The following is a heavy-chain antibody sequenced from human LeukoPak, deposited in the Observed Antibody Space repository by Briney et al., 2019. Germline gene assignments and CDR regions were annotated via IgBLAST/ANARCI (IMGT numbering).Heavy chain of an antibody. D-gene: IGHD1-1*01. CDR3: ARVEVGALLKTGTFFFDY. Sequence: GASVKVSCKASGYTFTGYYMHWVRQAPGQGLEWMGWINPNSGGTNYAQKFQGRVTMTRDTSISTAYMELSRLRSDDTAVYYCARVEVGALLKTGTFFFDYWGQGTLVTVSS. CDR1: GYTFTGYY. CDR2: INPNSGGT. V-gene: IGHV1-2*02. J-gene: IGHJ4*02.